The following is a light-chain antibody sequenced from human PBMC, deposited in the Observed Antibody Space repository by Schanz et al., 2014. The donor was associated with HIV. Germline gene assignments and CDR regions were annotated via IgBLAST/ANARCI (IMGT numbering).Light chain of an antibody. J-gene: IGLJ3*02. CDR3: GSYTSSDTLV. Sequence: QSALTQPASVSGSPGQSITISCTGTSSDVGGYNYVSWYQQHPGKAPKLLLYDVTYRPSGVSNRFSGSKSGNTASLTISGLQAEDEADYYCGSYTSSDTLVFGGGTKLTVL. V-gene: IGLV2-14*03. CDR2: DVT. CDR1: SSDVGGYNY.